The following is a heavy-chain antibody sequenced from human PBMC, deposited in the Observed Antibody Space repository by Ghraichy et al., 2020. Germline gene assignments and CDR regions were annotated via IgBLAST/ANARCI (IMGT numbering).Heavy chain of an antibody. CDR2: ISGSGCST. D-gene: IGHD3-22*01. CDR3: AKDHDDSSGYIY. CDR1: GFTFSSYA. Sequence: SCAASGFTFSSYAMSWVRQAPGKGLEWVSAISGSGCSTYYADSVKGRFTISRDNSKNTLYLQMNSLRAEDTAVYYCAKDHDDSSGYIYWGQGTLVTVSS. J-gene: IGHJ4*02. V-gene: IGHV3-23*01.